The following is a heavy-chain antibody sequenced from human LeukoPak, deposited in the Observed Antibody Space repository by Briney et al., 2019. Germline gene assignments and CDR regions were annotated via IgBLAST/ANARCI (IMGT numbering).Heavy chain of an antibody. CDR3: AIAVDTAMVRYFDY. V-gene: IGHV1-8*01. J-gene: IGHJ4*02. D-gene: IGHD5-18*01. CDR1: GYTFTSYD. Sequence: ASVKVSCKASGYTFTSYDINWVRQATGQGLEWMGWMSPNSGNTGYAQKFQGRVTMTRNTSISTAYMELSSLRSDDTAVYYCAIAVDTAMVRYFDYWGQGTLVTVSS. CDR2: MSPNSGNT.